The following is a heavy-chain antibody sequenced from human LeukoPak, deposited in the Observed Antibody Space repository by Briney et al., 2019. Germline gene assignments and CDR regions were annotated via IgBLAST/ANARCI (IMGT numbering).Heavy chain of an antibody. Sequence: PSETLSLTCAVYGGSFSGYYWSWIRQPPGKGLEWIGEINHSGSTNYNPSLKSRVTISVDTSKNQFSLKLSSVTAADTAVYYCARVGLAAAIDYWGQGTLVTVSS. D-gene: IGHD6-13*01. J-gene: IGHJ4*02. V-gene: IGHV4-34*01. CDR2: INHSGST. CDR1: GGSFSGYY. CDR3: ARVGLAAAIDY.